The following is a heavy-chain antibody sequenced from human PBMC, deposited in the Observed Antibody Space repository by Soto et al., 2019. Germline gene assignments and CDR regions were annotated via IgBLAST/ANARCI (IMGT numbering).Heavy chain of an antibody. D-gene: IGHD1-26*01. V-gene: IGHV1-46*01. J-gene: IGHJ6*02. CDR2: INPGYPAGIIT. Sequence: ASVKVSFKSSGYTLTTFVIHWVRQAPGQGLECMGVINPGYPAGIITTYAQKFQGRVTMTTDTSTGTVYMELSRLRSDDTAVYYCARESIVAGATSGMDVWGQGTTVTVSS. CDR3: ARESIVAGATSGMDV. CDR1: GYTLTTFV.